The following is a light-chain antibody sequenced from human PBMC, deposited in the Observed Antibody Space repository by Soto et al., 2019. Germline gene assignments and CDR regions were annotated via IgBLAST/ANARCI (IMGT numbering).Light chain of an antibody. CDR2: AAS. Sequence: DIQMTQSPSSLSASVGDTVTITCRASQYIFTFLNWYQHKPGRAPKLLIFAASNLQSGVPSRFSGSGSGTDFTLTISSLHPEDFATYYCQQIYNNPVTFGGGTKV. J-gene: IGKJ4*01. CDR3: QQIYNNPVT. CDR1: QYIFTF. V-gene: IGKV1-39*01.